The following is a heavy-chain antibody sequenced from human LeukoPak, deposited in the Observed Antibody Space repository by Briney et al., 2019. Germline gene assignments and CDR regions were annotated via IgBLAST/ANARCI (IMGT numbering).Heavy chain of an antibody. CDR1: GFTFSSYS. CDR3: ARVRGAVSGYGDY. CDR2: ISSSSSYI. J-gene: IGHJ4*02. D-gene: IGHD5-12*01. Sequence: GGSLRLSCAASGFTFSSYSMNWVRQAPGKGLEWVSSISSSSSYIYYADSVKGRFTISRDNAKNSLYLQMNSLRAEDTAVYYCARVRGAVSGYGDYWGQGTLVTVSS. V-gene: IGHV3-21*01.